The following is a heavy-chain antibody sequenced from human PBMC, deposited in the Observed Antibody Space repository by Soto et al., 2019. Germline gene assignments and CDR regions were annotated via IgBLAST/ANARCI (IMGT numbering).Heavy chain of an antibody. CDR2: ISSSSSYI. CDR1: GFTFSSYS. V-gene: IGHV3-21*01. J-gene: IGHJ6*03. CDR3: ARIIASGSYYKGNYYYYMDV. Sequence: EVQLVESGGGLVKPGGSLRLSCAASGFTFSSYSMNWVRQAPGKGLEWVSSISSSSSYIYYADSVKGRFTISRDNAKNSLYLQMNSLRAEDTAVYYCARIIASGSYYKGNYYYYMDVWGKGTTVTVSS. D-gene: IGHD3-10*01.